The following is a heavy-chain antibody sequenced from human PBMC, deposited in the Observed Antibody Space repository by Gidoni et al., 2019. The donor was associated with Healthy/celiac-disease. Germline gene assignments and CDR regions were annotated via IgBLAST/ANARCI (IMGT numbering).Heavy chain of an antibody. CDR1: GGSFSVYY. CDR2: INHSGST. J-gene: IGHJ5*02. Sequence: QVQLQQWGAGLLKPSETLSLTCAVYGGSFSVYYWSWIRQPPGQGLEWIGEINHSGSTNYNPSLKSRVTISVDTSKNQFSLKLSSVTAADTAVYYCARGSCSGGSCYWYWFDPWGQGTLVTVSS. V-gene: IGHV4-34*01. D-gene: IGHD2-15*01. CDR3: ARGSCSGGSCYWYWFDP.